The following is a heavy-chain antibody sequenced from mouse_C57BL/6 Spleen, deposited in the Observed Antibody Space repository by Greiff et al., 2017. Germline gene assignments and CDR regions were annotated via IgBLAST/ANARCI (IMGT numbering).Heavy chain of an antibody. V-gene: IGHV1-15*01. J-gene: IGHJ2*01. CDR2: IDPETGGT. CDR3: TREEIYYYGSSYFDY. Sequence: VQLQESGAELVRPGASVTLSCKASGYTFTDYEMHWVKQTPVHGLEWIGAIDPETGGTAYNQKFKGKAILTADKSSSTAYMALRSLTSEDSAVYYCTREEIYYYGSSYFDYWGQGTTLTVSS. D-gene: IGHD1-1*01. CDR1: GYTFTDYE.